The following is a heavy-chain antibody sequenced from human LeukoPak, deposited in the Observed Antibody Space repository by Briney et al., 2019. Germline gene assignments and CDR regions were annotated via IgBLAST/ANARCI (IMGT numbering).Heavy chain of an antibody. D-gene: IGHD1-7*01. CDR1: GYTFTSYG. V-gene: IGHV1-18*01. Sequence: EASVQVSCKASGYTFTSYGISWVRQAPGQGLEWMGWISGYGNTKYTQKFQGRLTMTTDTYTNTVNMGLRSLRSDDAAVYYCARGGEWNYAFDLWGQGTVVTVSA. CDR3: ARGGEWNYAFDL. CDR2: ISGYGNT. J-gene: IGHJ3*01.